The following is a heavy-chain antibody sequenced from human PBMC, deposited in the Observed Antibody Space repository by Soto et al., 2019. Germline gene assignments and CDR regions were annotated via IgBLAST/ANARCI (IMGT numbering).Heavy chain of an antibody. CDR2: INPNSGGT. CDR1: GYTFTGYY. CDR3: AKDYYDSSGYDNLLDP. D-gene: IGHD3-22*01. J-gene: IGHJ5*02. Sequence: ASVKVSCKASGYTFTGYYMHWVRQAPGQGLEWMGWINPNSGGTNYAQKFQGRVTMTRDTSISTAYMELSRLRSDDTAVYYCAKDYYDSSGYDNLLDPWGQGTMVTV. V-gene: IGHV1-2*02.